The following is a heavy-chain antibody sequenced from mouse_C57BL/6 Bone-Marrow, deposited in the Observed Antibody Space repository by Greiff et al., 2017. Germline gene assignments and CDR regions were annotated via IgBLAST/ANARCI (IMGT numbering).Heavy chain of an antibody. J-gene: IGHJ3*01. D-gene: IGHD2-3*01. V-gene: IGHV1-81*01. CDR1: GYTFTSSG. Sequence: VKLLESGAELARPGASVKLSCKASGYTFTSSGISWVKQRTGQGLEWIGEIYPRSGNTYYNEKFKGKATLTADKSSSTAYMELRSLTSEDSAVYFCARQGWLLLTWFAYWGQGTLVTVSA. CDR2: IYPRSGNT. CDR3: ARQGWLLLTWFAY.